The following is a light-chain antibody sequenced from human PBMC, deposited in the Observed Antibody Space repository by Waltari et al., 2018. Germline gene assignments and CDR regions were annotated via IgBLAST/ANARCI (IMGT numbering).Light chain of an antibody. CDR1: QSVGAF. CDR2: GAS. Sequence: IVLTQSPGTLSLSPGERATLSCRASQSVGAFVVWYQQKPGQAPRLLIQGASTRATGTPDRFSGSGSGTDFSLTISRLEPADFAMYYCQHYVRLPVTVGQGTKVEI. J-gene: IGKJ1*01. CDR3: QHYVRLPVT. V-gene: IGKV3-20*01.